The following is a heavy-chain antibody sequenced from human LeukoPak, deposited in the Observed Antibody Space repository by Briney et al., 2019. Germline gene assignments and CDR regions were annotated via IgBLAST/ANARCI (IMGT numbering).Heavy chain of an antibody. D-gene: IGHD7-27*01. CDR3: AKGRGGSSNWGSDY. J-gene: IGHJ4*02. CDR2: ISSGSKYI. V-gene: IGHV3-21*01. Sequence: GGSLRLSCADSGFTFSGYSMNWVRQAPGKGLEWVSSISSGSKYIYNADSVKGRFTISRDNSKNTLYLEMNSLTVEDTAVYYCAKGRGGSSNWGSDYWGQGTQVTVSS. CDR1: GFTFSGYS.